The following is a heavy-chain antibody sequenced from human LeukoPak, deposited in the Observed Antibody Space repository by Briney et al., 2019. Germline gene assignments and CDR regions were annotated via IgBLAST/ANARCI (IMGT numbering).Heavy chain of an antibody. J-gene: IGHJ4*02. CDR2: IWHDGSRK. CDR1: GFTLSTHG. D-gene: IGHD5-12*01. V-gene: IGHV3-33*01. Sequence: GGSLRPSCVVSGFTLSTHGFHCVSQAASKGMGWVSFIWHDGSRKEYADSVRGRFTISRDNSNLYLQMNSLRAEDTAIYYCARDIGNSGFNLDYWGQGTPVTVSS. CDR3: ARDIGNSGFNLDY.